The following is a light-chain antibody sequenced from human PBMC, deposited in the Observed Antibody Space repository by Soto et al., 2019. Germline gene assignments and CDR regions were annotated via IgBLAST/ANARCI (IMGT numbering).Light chain of an antibody. CDR1: QDIRID. Sequence: DIQMTQSPSSLSASVGDRFIITCRASQDIRIDLGWYQQKPGKAPKLLIYKASTLKSGVPSRFSGSGSGTEFTLTISSLQPDDFATYYCQHYNSYSEAFGQGTKVDIK. CDR2: KAS. CDR3: QHYNSYSEA. V-gene: IGKV1-5*03. J-gene: IGKJ1*01.